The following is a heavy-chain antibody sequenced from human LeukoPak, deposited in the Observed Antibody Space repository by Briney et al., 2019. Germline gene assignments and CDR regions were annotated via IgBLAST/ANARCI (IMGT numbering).Heavy chain of an antibody. D-gene: IGHD3-3*01. J-gene: IGHJ5*02. CDR1: GGTFSSYA. CDR2: IIPTFGTA. Sequence: SVKVSCKASGGTFSSYAISWVRQAPGQGLEWMGGIIPTFGTANYAQKFQGRVTITTDESTSTAYMELSSLRSEDTAVYYCARGSERTRNWFDPWGQGTLVTVSS. CDR3: ARGSERTRNWFDP. V-gene: IGHV1-69*05.